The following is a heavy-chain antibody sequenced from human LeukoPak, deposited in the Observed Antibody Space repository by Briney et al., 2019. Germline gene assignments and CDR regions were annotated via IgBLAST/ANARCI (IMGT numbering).Heavy chain of an antibody. Sequence: GGSLRLSCAASGFTFDDYAMHWVRQAPGKGLEWVSGISWSSDSTNYADSVKGRFIISRDNAKSSLYLQMNSLRPDDTALYYCAKDRAAMVPTAAILDYWGQGILVTVSS. J-gene: IGHJ4*02. CDR2: ISWSSDST. V-gene: IGHV3-9*01. CDR3: AKDRAAMVPTAAILDY. CDR1: GFTFDDYA. D-gene: IGHD2-2*01.